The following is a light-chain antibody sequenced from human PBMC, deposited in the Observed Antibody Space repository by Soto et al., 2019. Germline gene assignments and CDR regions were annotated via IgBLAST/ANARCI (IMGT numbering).Light chain of an antibody. V-gene: IGKV3-20*01. CDR1: LSVDSNY. Sequence: EIVLTQSPGFLSLSPGERATLSCRASLSVDSNYLGWYQQKPGQAPRLLMSGASRRAAGSPDRFSGSGSGTDFTLTITRLEPEDIAMYYCQLYDNSRRMFGRGTKVEIK. CDR2: GAS. CDR3: QLYDNSRRM. J-gene: IGKJ1*01.